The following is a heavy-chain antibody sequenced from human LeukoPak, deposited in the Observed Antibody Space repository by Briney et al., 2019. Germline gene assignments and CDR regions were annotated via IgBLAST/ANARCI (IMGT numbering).Heavy chain of an antibody. V-gene: IGHV4-59*01. J-gene: IGHJ4*02. D-gene: IGHD4-17*01. CDR2: IYISGTT. Sequence: PSETLSLTSTDPGGSIRIYYWSWIRQRPRKGLEWIGYIYISGTTNYNPSLKGRVTMSVDTSKNQLSIKLSSVTAADTAVYYCARGSDFGDCWGQGTLVTVSS. CDR3: ARGSDFGDC. CDR1: GGSIRIYY.